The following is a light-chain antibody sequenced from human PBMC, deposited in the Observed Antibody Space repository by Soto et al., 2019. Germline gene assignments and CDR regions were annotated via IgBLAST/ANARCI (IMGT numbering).Light chain of an antibody. CDR1: SSDVGGFFY. V-gene: IGLV2-14*01. CDR2: EVT. J-gene: IGLJ2*01. CDR3: CSYTVNTTVV. Sequence: QSALTQPASVSGSPGQSITISCTGTSSDVGGFFYVSWYRQHPGRAPQLLIYEVTNRPSGVSHRFSGSKSGNTASPTISGLQAEDEADYYCCSYTVNTTVVFGGGTKVTVL.